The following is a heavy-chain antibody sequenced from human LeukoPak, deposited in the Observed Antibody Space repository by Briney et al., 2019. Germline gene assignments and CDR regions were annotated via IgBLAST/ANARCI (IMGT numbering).Heavy chain of an antibody. CDR2: INPSGGST. CDR3: ARAEVGATHLDY. J-gene: IGHJ4*02. CDR1: GYTFTSYY. Sequence: GASVKVSCNASGYTFTSYYMHWVRQAPGQGLEWMGIINPSGGSTSYAQKFQGRVTMTRDTSTSTVYMELSSLRSEDTAVYYCARAEVGATHLDYWGQGTLVTVSS. D-gene: IGHD1-26*01. V-gene: IGHV1-46*01.